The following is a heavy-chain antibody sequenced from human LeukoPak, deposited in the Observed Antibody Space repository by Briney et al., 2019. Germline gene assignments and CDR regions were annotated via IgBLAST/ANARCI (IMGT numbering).Heavy chain of an antibody. V-gene: IGHV1-3*01. CDR2: INAGNGNT. J-gene: IGHJ6*02. CDR3: AEDIVVVPAAIFGGMDV. Sequence: ASVKVSCKASGYTFTSYAMHWVRQAPGQRLEWMGWINAGNGNTKYSQKFQGRVTITRDTSASTAYMELSSLRSEDTAVYYCAEDIVVVPAAIFGGMDVWGQGTTVTVSS. D-gene: IGHD2-2*02. CDR1: GYTFTSYA.